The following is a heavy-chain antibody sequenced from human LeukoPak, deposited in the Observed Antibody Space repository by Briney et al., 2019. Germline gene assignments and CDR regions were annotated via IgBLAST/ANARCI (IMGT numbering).Heavy chain of an antibody. CDR3: AKLVYSLDGSGHNWFDP. V-gene: IGHV4-4*09. D-gene: IGHD2-15*01. Sequence: SETLSLTCAVSGDGISDIYWSWIRQPPGKGLEWIGFIHTSGSIYYIPSLKSRVTMSVDTSKNQFSLKLSSVTAADTAVYYCAKLVYSLDGSGHNWFDPWGQGALVTVSS. CDR1: GDGISDIY. J-gene: IGHJ5*02. CDR2: IHTSGSI.